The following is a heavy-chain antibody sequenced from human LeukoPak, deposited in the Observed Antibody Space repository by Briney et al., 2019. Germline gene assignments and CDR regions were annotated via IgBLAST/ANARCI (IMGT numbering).Heavy chain of an antibody. CDR1: GGTFSSYA. D-gene: IGHD3-22*01. CDR3: ARKVPNDSSGYYYRGQYDP. Sequence: ASVKVSCKASGGTFSSYAISWVRQAPGQGLEWMGGIIPIFGTANYAQKFQGRVTITADKSTSTAYMELSSLRSEDTAVYYCARKVPNDSSGYYYRGQYDPWGQGTLVTVSS. J-gene: IGHJ5*02. V-gene: IGHV1-69*06. CDR2: IIPIFGTA.